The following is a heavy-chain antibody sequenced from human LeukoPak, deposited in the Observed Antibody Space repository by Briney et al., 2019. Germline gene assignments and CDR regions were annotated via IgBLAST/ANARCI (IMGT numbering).Heavy chain of an antibody. V-gene: IGHV3-53*01. CDR1: GFTVSSNY. CDR3: ARTVLGYCSSTSCPPEAFDI. Sequence: PGGSLRLSCAASGFTVSSNYMSWVRQAPGKGLEWVSVIYSGGSTYYADSVKGRFTISRDNSKNTLYLQMNSLRAEDTAAYYCARTVLGYCSSTSCPPEAFDIWGQGTMVTVSS. J-gene: IGHJ3*02. D-gene: IGHD2-2*01. CDR2: IYSGGST.